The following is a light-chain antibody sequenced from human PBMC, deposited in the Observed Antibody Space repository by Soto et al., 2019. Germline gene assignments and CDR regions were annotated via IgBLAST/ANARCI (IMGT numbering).Light chain of an antibody. V-gene: IGLV1-44*01. Sequence: QSVLTQPPSASGTPGQRVTISCSGSTSNIGTNTVNWFQHLPGSAPKLLIYTNDQRPSGVPDRFSGSRSGTSASLAISGLQSEDEDDYYCATWDDSVYVFGTGTKLTVL. CDR3: ATWDDSVYV. J-gene: IGLJ1*01. CDR1: TSNIGTNT. CDR2: TND.